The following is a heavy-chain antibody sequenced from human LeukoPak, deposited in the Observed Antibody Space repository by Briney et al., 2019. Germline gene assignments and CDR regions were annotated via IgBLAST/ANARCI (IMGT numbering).Heavy chain of an antibody. CDR3: AKVETAAAATLRGFDY. D-gene: IGHD6-13*01. CDR1: GFTFSSYA. Sequence: GGSLRLSCAASGFTFSSYAMHWVRQAPGKGLEWVAVISYDGSNKYYADSVKGRFTISRDNSKNTLYLQMNSLRAEDTAVYYCAKVETAAAATLRGFDYWGQGTLVTVSS. CDR2: ISYDGSNK. V-gene: IGHV3-30*07. J-gene: IGHJ4*02.